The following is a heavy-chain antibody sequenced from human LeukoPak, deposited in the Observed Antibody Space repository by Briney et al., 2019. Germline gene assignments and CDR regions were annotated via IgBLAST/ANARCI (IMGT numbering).Heavy chain of an antibody. J-gene: IGHJ5*02. CDR3: ARHKGVYEYSGYDLGGWFDP. CDR2: IYYSGST. CDR1: GGSISSSSYY. V-gene: IGHV4-39*01. D-gene: IGHD5-12*01. Sequence: SETPSLTCTVSGGSISSSSYYWGWIRQPPGKGLEWIGGIYYSGSTYYNPSLKSRVTISVYTSKNQFSLKLSSVTAADTAVYYCARHKGVYEYSGYDLGGWFDPWGQGTLVTVSS.